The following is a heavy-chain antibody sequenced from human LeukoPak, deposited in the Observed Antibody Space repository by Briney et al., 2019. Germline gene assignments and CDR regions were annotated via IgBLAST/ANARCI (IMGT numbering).Heavy chain of an antibody. CDR3: ARSSSFIAAAGTSAFDI. CDR2: INPNSGGT. Sequence: ASVKVSCKASGYTFTGYYMHWVRQAPGQGLEWMGWINPNSGGTNYAQKFQGRVTMTRDTSISTAYMELSRLRSDDTAVYYCARSSSFIAAAGTSAFDIWGQGTMVTVSS. V-gene: IGHV1-2*02. D-gene: IGHD6-13*01. CDR1: GYTFTGYY. J-gene: IGHJ3*02.